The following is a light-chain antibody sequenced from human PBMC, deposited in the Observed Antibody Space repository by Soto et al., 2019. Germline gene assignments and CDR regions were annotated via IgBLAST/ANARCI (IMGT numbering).Light chain of an antibody. V-gene: IGKV3-11*01. Sequence: DIVLTQSPGTLSLSPGERATLSCRASQSVSSYLAWFQQKPGQAPRLLIYDASHRATGIPARFSGSGSGTDFTLTIGSLEPEDFAVYYCQQRSNWPQWTFGQGTKVDIK. CDR1: QSVSSY. CDR3: QQRSNWPQWT. CDR2: DAS. J-gene: IGKJ1*01.